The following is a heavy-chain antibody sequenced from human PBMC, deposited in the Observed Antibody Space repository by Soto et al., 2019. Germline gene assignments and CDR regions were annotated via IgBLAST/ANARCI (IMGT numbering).Heavy chain of an antibody. J-gene: IGHJ4*02. V-gene: IGHV3-23*01. CDR3: AQESLTVPLSPFDY. Sequence: EVQLLESGGGLVQPGGSLRLSCAASGFTFTTYAMSWVRQAPGKGLEWVSDISGSGGVTYYADSVKGRFTVSRDNFKNTLYLQMNSLRAEDTAVYYCAQESLTVPLSPFDYWGQGTLVTVS. D-gene: IGHD4-17*01. CDR2: ISGSGGVT. CDR1: GFTFTTYA.